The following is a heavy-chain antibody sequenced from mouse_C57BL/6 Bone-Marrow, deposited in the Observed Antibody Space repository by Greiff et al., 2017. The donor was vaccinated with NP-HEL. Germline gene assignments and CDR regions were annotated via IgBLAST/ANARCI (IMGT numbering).Heavy chain of an antibody. CDR1: GYAFSSYW. CDR3: ARLAGELGQGFDY. D-gene: IGHD4-1*01. J-gene: IGHJ2*01. V-gene: IGHV1-80*01. Sequence: VQLQQSGAELVKPGASVKISCKASGYAFSSYWMNWVKQRPGKGLEWIGQIYPGDGDTNYNGKFKGKATLTADKSSSTAYMQLSSLTSEDSAVYFCARLAGELGQGFDYWGQGTTLTVSS. CDR2: IYPGDGDT.